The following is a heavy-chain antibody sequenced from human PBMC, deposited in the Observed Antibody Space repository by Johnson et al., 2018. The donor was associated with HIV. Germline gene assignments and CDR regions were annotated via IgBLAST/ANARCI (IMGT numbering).Heavy chain of an antibody. CDR2: IWHDGRDV. J-gene: IGHJ3*02. Sequence: QVQLVESGGGVVQPGTSLRLSCAASGFTFSSYGIHWVRQAPGKGLEWVAFIWHDGRDVYYADSVKGRFTVSRANSKNAVYLQMNSLGAGDTAVYYCAKDQHGPLVPTVMRDDAFDIWGQGTMVTVSS. V-gene: IGHV3-33*03. CDR3: AKDQHGPLVPTVMRDDAFDI. D-gene: IGHD5-12*01. CDR1: GFTFSSYG.